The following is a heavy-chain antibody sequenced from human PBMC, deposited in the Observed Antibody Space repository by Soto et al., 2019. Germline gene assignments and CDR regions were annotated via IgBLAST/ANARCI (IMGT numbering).Heavy chain of an antibody. Sequence: GGALRLSCAASGFTFSSDAMSWVRQAPGKGLEWVSGINGGGDSTYFADSVRGRFTISRDNSKNTLFLQMNSLRAEDTAVYYCEGGWTFDLWGQGTLVPVSP. CDR2: INGGGDST. J-gene: IGHJ4*02. D-gene: IGHD6-19*01. CDR3: EGGWTFDL. V-gene: IGHV3-23*01. CDR1: GFTFSSDA.